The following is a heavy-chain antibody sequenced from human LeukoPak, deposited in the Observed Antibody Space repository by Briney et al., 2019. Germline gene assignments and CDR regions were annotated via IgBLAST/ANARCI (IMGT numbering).Heavy chain of an antibody. V-gene: IGHV3-21*01. CDR3: VRGEFGLDY. D-gene: IGHD3-10*01. CDR1: GFTFSFYS. Sequence: GGSLRLSCAASGFTFSFYSMNWVRQAPGKGLEWVSSISSGSTYTYYADSMKGRFTISRDDAKSSLYLQTNSLRAEGTAVYYCVRGEFGLDYWGQGTLVTVSS. J-gene: IGHJ4*02. CDR2: ISSGSTYT.